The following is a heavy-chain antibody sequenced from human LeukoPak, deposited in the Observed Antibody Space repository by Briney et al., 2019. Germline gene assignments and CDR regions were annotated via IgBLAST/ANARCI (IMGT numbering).Heavy chain of an antibody. Sequence: PGGSLRLSCAASGFTFSSYGMHWVRQAPGKGLEWVAVIWYDGSNKYYADSVKGRFTISRGNAKNSLYLQMSNLRAEDTAVYFCARGGGLDVWGQGATVTVSS. D-gene: IGHD3-16*01. CDR2: IWYDGSNK. CDR1: GFTFSSYG. V-gene: IGHV3-33*03. CDR3: ARGGGLDV. J-gene: IGHJ6*02.